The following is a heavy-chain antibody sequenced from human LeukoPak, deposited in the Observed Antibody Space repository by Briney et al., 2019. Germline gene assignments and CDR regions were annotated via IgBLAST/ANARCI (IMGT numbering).Heavy chain of an antibody. J-gene: IGHJ4*02. CDR3: VGEEYGTGSYYKSSD. D-gene: IGHD3-10*01. V-gene: IGHV4-39*01. CDR2: MYYTGSYTGTT. Sequence: MPSETLSLTCIVSDGSISSSSFYWGWIRQPPGKGLEWIGSMYYTGSYTGTTYYNPSLESRVTVSVDTSKNLCSLKLTSMTAADTAVYYCVGEEYGTGSYYKSSDWGQGTLVTVSS. CDR1: DGSISSSSFY.